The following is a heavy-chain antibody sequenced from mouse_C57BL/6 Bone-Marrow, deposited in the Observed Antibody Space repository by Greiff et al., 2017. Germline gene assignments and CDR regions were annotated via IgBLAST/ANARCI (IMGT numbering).Heavy chain of an antibody. Sequence: LQESGAELVRPGASVTLSCKASGYTFTDYEMHWVKQTPVHGLEWIGAIDPETGGTAYNQKFKGKAILTADKSSSTAYMELRSLTSEDSAVYYCTRGDYYAMDYWGQGTSVTVSS. J-gene: IGHJ4*01. CDR3: TRGDYYAMDY. CDR2: IDPETGGT. V-gene: IGHV1-15*01. CDR1: GYTFTDYE.